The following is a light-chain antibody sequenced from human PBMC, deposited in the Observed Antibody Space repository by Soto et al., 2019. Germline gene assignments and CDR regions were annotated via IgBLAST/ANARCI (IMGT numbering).Light chain of an antibody. CDR2: GAS. CDR1: QSVTSSY. CDR3: QQYGSSPPYA. V-gene: IGKV3-20*01. J-gene: IGKJ2*01. Sequence: EIVLTQSPGTLSLSPGEGATLSCRASQSVTSSYLAWYQQKPGQAPRLLIYGASSRATGIPDRFSGSGSGTDFTLTISRLEPEDFAGYYCQQYGSSPPYAFGQGTKLEIK.